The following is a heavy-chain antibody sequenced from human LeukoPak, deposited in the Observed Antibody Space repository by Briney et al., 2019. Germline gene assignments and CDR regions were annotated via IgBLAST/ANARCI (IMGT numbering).Heavy chain of an antibody. J-gene: IGHJ5*02. D-gene: IGHD6-13*01. CDR1: GFTFSSYA. V-gene: IGHV3-23*01. Sequence: PGGSLRLSCAASGFTFSSYAMSWVRQAPGKGLEWVSAISGSGGSTYYADSVKGRFTISRDNSKNMLYLQMNSLRAEDTAVYYCAKDTIAAAGTRWFDPWGQGTLVTVSS. CDR2: ISGSGGST. CDR3: AKDTIAAAGTRWFDP.